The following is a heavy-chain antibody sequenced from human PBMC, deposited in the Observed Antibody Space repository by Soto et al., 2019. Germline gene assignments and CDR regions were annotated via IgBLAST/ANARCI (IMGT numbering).Heavy chain of an antibody. CDR1: GFTFSSYD. Sequence: VQLVESGGGLVQPGGSLRLSCAASGFTFSSYDMHWVRQGTEKDLEWVSGIGVAGDTFYLGSVKGRFTVSRENAKSSLYLQMNSLRVEDTAVYYCARRRAAAGTLTFDYWGQGTRVTVSS. J-gene: IGHJ4*02. D-gene: IGHD6-13*01. CDR3: ARRRAAAGTLTFDY. V-gene: IGHV3-13*01. CDR2: IGVAGDT.